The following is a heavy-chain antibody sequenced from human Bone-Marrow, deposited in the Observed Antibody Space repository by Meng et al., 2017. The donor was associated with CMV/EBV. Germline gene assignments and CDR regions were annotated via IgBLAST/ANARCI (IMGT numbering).Heavy chain of an antibody. D-gene: IGHD6-6*01. CDR1: GFTFSSYS. J-gene: IGHJ6*02. CDR2: ISSSGSYI. CDR3: ARTYTSSSAISYYYYGMDV. V-gene: IGHV3-21*01. Sequence: GESLKISCAASGFTFSSYSMNWVRQAPGKGLEWVSSISSSGSYIYYADSVKGRFTISRDNAKSSLFLQMNSLRAEDTAVYYCARTYTSSSAISYYYYGMDVWGQGTTVTVSS.